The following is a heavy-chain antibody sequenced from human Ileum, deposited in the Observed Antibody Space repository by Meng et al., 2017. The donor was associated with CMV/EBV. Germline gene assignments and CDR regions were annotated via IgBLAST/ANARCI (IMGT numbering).Heavy chain of an antibody. CDR1: GGSISRANW. Sequence: QLQLQESGPGLVKPSGTLSLTCAVSGGSISRANWWTWVRQTPGKGLEWIGEVYRGGNAMYNPSLQSRLTISVDDSTNQVSLRLRSVTAADTAMYYCTIGSAYSPPGQFHQWGQGTLVTVSS. CDR3: TIGSAYSPPGQFHQ. CDR2: VYRGGNA. V-gene: IGHV4-4*02. D-gene: IGHD3-22*01. J-gene: IGHJ4*02.